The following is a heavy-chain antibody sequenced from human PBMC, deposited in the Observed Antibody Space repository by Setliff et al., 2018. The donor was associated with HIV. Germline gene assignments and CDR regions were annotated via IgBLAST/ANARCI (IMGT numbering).Heavy chain of an antibody. Sequence: ASVKVSCKTSGHTFTGYYIHWVRQAPGQGLEWMGRINPNSAITSYAQNFQGRVSMTRDTSINTAYMELNRLRSDDTAVYYCATRSLRSGELLFLGDTFDIWGQGTMVT. D-gene: IGHD3-10*01. CDR1: GHTFTGYY. CDR2: INPNSAIT. CDR3: ATRSLRSGELLFLGDTFDI. J-gene: IGHJ3*02. V-gene: IGHV1-2*06.